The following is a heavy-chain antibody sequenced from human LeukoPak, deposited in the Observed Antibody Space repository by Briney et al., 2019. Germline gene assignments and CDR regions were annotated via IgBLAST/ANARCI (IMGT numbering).Heavy chain of an antibody. D-gene: IGHD2-2*01. CDR1: GYTFTSYG. Sequence: ASVRVSGKASGYTFTSYGIRWVRQAPEQGLERMGWISAYNGNTKYAQKRQGRVTMTTDTSASTAYMELRSLRSDDTAVYYCAREGSYCSSTSCSIFDYWGQGTLVTVSS. V-gene: IGHV1-18*01. CDR2: ISAYNGNT. CDR3: AREGSYCSSTSCSIFDY. J-gene: IGHJ4*02.